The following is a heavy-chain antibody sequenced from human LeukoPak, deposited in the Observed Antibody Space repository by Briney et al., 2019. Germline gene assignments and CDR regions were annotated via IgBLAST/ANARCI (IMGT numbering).Heavy chain of an antibody. D-gene: IGHD3-22*01. CDR3: ARGSGYYFEAFGI. V-gene: IGHV1-2*06. J-gene: IGHJ3*02. CDR1: GYTFTGYY. Sequence: ASVKVSCKASGYTFTGYYMHWVRQAPGQGLEWMGRINPNRGGTNYAQKFQGRVTMTRDTSISTAYMELSRLRSDDTAVYYCARGSGYYFEAFGIWGQGTMVTVSS. CDR2: INPNRGGT.